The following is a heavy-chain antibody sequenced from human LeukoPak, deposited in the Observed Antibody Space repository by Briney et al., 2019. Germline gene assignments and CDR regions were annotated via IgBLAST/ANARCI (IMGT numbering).Heavy chain of an antibody. D-gene: IGHD6-13*01. J-gene: IGHJ5*02. CDR2: ISAYDGNT. V-gene: IGHV1-18*01. Sequence: ASVKVSGKASGYTFTSYGISWVRQAPGQGLEWMGWISAYDGNTNYAQKLQGRFTMTTDTSTSTACMELRSLRSDDTAVYYCARDRESSRVAAAYHWGQGTLVSVSS. CDR1: GYTFTSYG. CDR3: ARDRESSRVAAAYH.